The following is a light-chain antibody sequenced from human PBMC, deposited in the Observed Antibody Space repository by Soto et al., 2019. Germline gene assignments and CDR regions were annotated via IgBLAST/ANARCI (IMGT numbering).Light chain of an antibody. CDR1: QSISSY. Sequence: DIQMTQSPSSLSASVGDRVTITCRASQSISSYLNWYQQKPGKAPKLLIYSASSVQSGVPSRFSGSGPGTEFTPTISGLQPEDIATYYCQQGYGTVSLTYGGGTKVEIK. V-gene: IGKV1-39*01. CDR2: SAS. J-gene: IGKJ4*01. CDR3: QQGYGTVSLT.